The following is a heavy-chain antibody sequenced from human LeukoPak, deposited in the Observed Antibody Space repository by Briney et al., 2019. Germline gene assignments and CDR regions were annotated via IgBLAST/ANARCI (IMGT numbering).Heavy chain of an antibody. CDR1: GGSFSGFY. Sequence: SETLSLTCAVYGGSFSGFYWSWIRQPAGKGLEWIGRIYTSGSTNYNPSLKSRVTISVDTSKNQFSLKLSSVTAADTAVYYCARDWSGYYYYYMDVWGKGTTVTVSS. D-gene: IGHD3-10*01. J-gene: IGHJ6*03. CDR2: IYTSGST. V-gene: IGHV4-4*07. CDR3: ARDWSGYYYYYMDV.